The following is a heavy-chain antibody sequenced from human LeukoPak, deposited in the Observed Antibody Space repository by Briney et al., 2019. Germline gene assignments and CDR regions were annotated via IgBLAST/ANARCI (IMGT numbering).Heavy chain of an antibody. V-gene: IGHV4-30-2*01. D-gene: IGHD3-22*01. Sequence: SETLSLTCAVSGGSISSGGYSWSWIRQPPGKGLEWIGYIYHSGSTYYNPSLKGRVTISVDRSKNQFSLKLSSVTAADTAVYYCARGGAYYYDSSGYMFDYWGQGTLVTVSS. CDR2: IYHSGST. CDR3: ARGGAYYYDSSGYMFDY. J-gene: IGHJ4*02. CDR1: GGSISSGGYS.